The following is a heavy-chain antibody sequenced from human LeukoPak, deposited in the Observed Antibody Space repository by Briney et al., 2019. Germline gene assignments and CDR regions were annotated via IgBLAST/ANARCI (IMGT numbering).Heavy chain of an antibody. CDR2: INSDGRIT. CDR1: GFTYSSYW. V-gene: IGHV3-74*01. CDR3: ARVGVPQYAFDI. D-gene: IGHD2-2*01. Sequence: GGSLRLSCVASGFTYSSYWMHWVRQVPGKGPVWVSRINSDGRITSYADSVKGRFTISRDNAKNTLYLQMNSLRAEDTAVYSCARVGVPQYAFDIWGQGTWVTVSS. J-gene: IGHJ3*02.